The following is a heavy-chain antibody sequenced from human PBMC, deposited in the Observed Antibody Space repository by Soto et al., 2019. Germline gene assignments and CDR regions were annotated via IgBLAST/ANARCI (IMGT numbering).Heavy chain of an antibody. V-gene: IGHV1-18*01. Sequence: ASVKVSCKASGYTFTSYGISWVRQAPGQGLEWMGWISAYNGNTNYAQKLQGRVTMTTDTSTSTAYMELRSLRSDDTAVYYCAREYCSSTSCYFDYWGQGTLVTVSS. CDR2: ISAYNGNT. CDR3: AREYCSSTSCYFDY. CDR1: GYTFTSYG. J-gene: IGHJ4*02. D-gene: IGHD2-2*01.